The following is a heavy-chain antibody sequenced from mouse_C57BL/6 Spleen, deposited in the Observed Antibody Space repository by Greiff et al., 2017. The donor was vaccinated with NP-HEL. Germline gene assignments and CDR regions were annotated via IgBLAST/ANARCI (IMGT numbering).Heavy chain of an antibody. Sequence: QVQLQQPGAELVKPGASVKLSCKASGYTFTSYWMHWVKQRPGQGLEWIGMIHPNSGSTNYNEKFKSKATLTVDKSSSTAYMQLSSLTSEDSAVYYCARSSWDTDWFAYWGQGTLVTVSA. CDR3: ARSSWDTDWFAY. D-gene: IGHD4-1*01. V-gene: IGHV1-64*01. J-gene: IGHJ3*01. CDR2: IHPNSGST. CDR1: GYTFTSYW.